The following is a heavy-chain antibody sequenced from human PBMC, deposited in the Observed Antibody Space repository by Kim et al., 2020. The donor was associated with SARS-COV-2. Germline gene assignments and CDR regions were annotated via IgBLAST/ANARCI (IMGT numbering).Heavy chain of an antibody. CDR2: IYYSGST. J-gene: IGHJ4*02. Sequence: SETLSLTCTVSGGSISSSSYYWGWIRQPPGKGLEWIGSIYYSGSTYCNPSLKSRVTISVDTSKNQFSLKLSSVTAADTAVYYCARRNYDILTGYYDPLDYWGQGTLVTVSS. D-gene: IGHD3-9*01. V-gene: IGHV4-39*01. CDR1: GGSISSSSYY. CDR3: ARRNYDILTGYYDPLDY.